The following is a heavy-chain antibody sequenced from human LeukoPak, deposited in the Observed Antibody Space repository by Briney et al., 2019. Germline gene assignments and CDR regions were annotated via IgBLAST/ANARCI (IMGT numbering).Heavy chain of an antibody. CDR3: ARAPVTTLAAYYYYYMDV. CDR2: IYTSGST. V-gene: IGHV4-59*10. CDR1: GFTVSSNY. J-gene: IGHJ6*03. Sequence: GSLRLSCAASGFTVSSNYMSWVRQAPGKGLEWIGRIYTSGSTNYNPSLKSRVTMSVDTSKNQFSLKLSSVTAADTAVYYCARAPVTTLAAYYYYYMDVWGKGTTVTISS. D-gene: IGHD4-17*01.